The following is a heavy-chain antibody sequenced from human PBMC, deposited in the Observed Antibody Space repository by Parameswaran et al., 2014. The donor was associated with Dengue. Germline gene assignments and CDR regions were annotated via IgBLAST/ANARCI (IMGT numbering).Heavy chain of an antibody. D-gene: IGHD6-13*01. Sequence: QAGGSLRLSCAASGFTVSSNYMSWVRQAPGKGLEWVSVIYSGGSTYYADSVKGRFTISRDNSKNTLYLQMNSLRAEDTAVYYCARVLPFFSSSSPGTFDYWGQGTLVTVSS. CDR3: ARVLPFFSSSSPGTFDY. CDR2: IYSGGST. CDR1: GFTVSSNY. J-gene: IGHJ4*02. V-gene: IGHV3-66*01.